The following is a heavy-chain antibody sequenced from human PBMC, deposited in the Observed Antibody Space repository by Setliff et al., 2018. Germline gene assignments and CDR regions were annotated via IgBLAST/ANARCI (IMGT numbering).Heavy chain of an antibody. D-gene: IGHD3-10*01. J-gene: IGHJ4*02. Sequence: GGSLRLSCAASGFVVSNNEMSWVRQAPEKGLEWVSVTYASGATNYADSVKGRFTISRDNSKNTLYLQMNSLRAEDTAVYYCRLWFEETSRDYWGQGTLVTSPQ. CDR2: TYASGAT. V-gene: IGHV3-53*01. CDR3: RLWFEETSRDY. CDR1: GFVVSNNE.